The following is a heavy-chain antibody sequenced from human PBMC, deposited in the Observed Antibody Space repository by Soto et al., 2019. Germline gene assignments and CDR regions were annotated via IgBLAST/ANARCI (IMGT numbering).Heavy chain of an antibody. Sequence: GASVKVSCKVSGYTLTELSMHWVRQAPGKGLEWMGGFDPEDGETIYAQKFQGRVTMTEDTSTDTAYMELSSLRSDDTAVYYCARESLIVVDPDAFDIWGQGTMVTVSS. D-gene: IGHD2-2*01. CDR2: FDPEDGET. V-gene: IGHV1-24*01. CDR1: GYTLTELS. J-gene: IGHJ3*02. CDR3: ARESLIVVDPDAFDI.